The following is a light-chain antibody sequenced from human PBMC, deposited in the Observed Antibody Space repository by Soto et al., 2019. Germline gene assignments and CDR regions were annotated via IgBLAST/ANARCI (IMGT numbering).Light chain of an antibody. J-gene: IGKJ2*01. Sequence: DIVMTQSPDSLAVSLGKRATITCKSSQSVFSSSSNKSYLGWYQHKAGQPPKLLIYWASTRESGVPDRFSGSGSGTDFTLTISSLQAEDVALYYCHQYYSSPYTFGQGTKLEIK. CDR1: QSVFSSSSNKSY. V-gene: IGKV4-1*01. CDR3: HQYYSSPYT. CDR2: WAS.